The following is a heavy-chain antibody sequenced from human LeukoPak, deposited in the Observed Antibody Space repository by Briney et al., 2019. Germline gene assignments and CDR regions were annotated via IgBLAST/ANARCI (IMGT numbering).Heavy chain of an antibody. CDR1: GFPFSSYT. V-gene: IGHV3-21*01. J-gene: IGHJ4*02. CDR3: ARDAYGSSVDY. D-gene: IGHD1-26*01. Sequence: PGGSLRLSCAASGFPFSSYTMNWVRQAPGKGLEWVSSISGSSNYIYYADSVKGRFTISRDNAKNSLYLQMNSLRAEDTAVYYCARDAYGSSVDYWGQGTLVTVSS. CDR2: ISGSSNYI.